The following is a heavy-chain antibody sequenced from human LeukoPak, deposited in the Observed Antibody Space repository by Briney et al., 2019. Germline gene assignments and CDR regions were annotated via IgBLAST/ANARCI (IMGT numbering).Heavy chain of an antibody. CDR3: AKVGGIAAAGKRSCFDY. CDR1: GFSFSTYN. Sequence: GESLRLSCAASGFSFSTYNMDWVCQAPGKGLEWVSSITTSSTYIYYADSVKGRFTISRDNAKNSLYLQMNSLRAEDTAVYYCAKVGGIAAAGKRSCFDYWGQGTLVTVSS. J-gene: IGHJ4*02. CDR2: ITTSSTYI. D-gene: IGHD6-13*01. V-gene: IGHV3-21*01.